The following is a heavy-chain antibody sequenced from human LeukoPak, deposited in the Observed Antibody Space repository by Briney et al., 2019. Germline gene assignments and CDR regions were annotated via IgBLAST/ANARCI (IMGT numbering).Heavy chain of an antibody. CDR3: ARDSALWGNDGGYFDY. J-gene: IGHJ4*02. CDR2: ISSSGSTI. CDR1: GFTFSSYE. Sequence: GGSMRLSCAASGFTFSSYEMNWDRQAPGKGLEWVSYISSSGSTIYYADSVKGRFTISRDNAKNSLYLQMNSLRAEDTAVYYCARDSALWGNDGGYFDYWGQGTLVTVSS. V-gene: IGHV3-48*03. D-gene: IGHD1-1*01.